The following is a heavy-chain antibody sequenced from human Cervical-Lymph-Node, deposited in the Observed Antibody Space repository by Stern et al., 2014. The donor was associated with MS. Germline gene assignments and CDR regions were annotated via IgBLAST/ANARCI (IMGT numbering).Heavy chain of an antibody. CDR1: GFSLSPPGVG. CDR2: LSWDEDK. Sequence: HITLKESGPTLLKPTQTLTLTCTFSGFSLSPPGVGVSWIRQPPGKAPEWLALLSWDEDKVYSPALKNSLTITKDTAKNQVVLKMTNRDPRYTATYDCAHRHIAVVGSAPPKWFDPWGQGTLVTVSS. D-gene: IGHD6-19*01. J-gene: IGHJ5*02. V-gene: IGHV2-5*02. CDR3: AHRHIAVVGSAPPKWFDP.